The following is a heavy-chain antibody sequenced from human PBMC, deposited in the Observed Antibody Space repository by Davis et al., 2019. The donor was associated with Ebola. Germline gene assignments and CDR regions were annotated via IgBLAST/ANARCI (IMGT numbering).Heavy chain of an antibody. D-gene: IGHD4-17*01. CDR1: GFTVSSNY. CDR2: ISGSGGST. V-gene: IGHV3-23*01. J-gene: IGHJ6*02. CDR3: ARGYYGDYFSGMDV. Sequence: GESLKISCAASGFTVSSNYMSWVRQAPGKGLEWVSAISGSGGSTYYADSVKGRFTISRDNSKNTLYLQMNSLRSEDTAVYYCARGYYGDYFSGMDVWGQGTTVTVSS.